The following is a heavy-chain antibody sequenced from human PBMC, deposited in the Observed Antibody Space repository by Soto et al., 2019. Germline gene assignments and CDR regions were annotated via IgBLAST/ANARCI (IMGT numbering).Heavy chain of an antibody. CDR1: GGSFSGHS. J-gene: IGHJ5*01. CDR3: STRAYDTNGYYRFDP. CDR2: INHSGRV. D-gene: IGHD3-22*01. Sequence: SETLSLTCAVYGGSFSGHSWTWIRQSRGKGLEWIGDINHSGRVNYSPSLKSRVTISLDTSKNQFSLTLSAVTAADTAMYYCSTRAYDTNGYYRFDPWGQGTLVTSPQ. V-gene: IGHV4-34*01.